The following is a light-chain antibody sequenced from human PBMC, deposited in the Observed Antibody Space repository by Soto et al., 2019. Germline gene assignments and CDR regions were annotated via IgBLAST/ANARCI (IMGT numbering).Light chain of an antibody. V-gene: IGLV2-23*01. J-gene: IGLJ1*01. Sequence: SGLTQPASVSGSPGQSITIACTGTSSDVGSYNLVSWYQHHPGEAPKLIIYDANKRPSGISNRFSGSKSGNTASLTISGLQAEDEADYYCCSYAGSTTFYVFGIGTKVTVL. CDR2: DAN. CDR3: CSYAGSTTFYV. CDR1: SSDVGSYNL.